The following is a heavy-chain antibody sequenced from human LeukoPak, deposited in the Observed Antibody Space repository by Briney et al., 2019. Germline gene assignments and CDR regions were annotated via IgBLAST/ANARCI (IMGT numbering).Heavy chain of an antibody. D-gene: IGHD3-22*01. CDR3: ARDWSPSQTCYYDSSGAIPLGY. V-gene: IGHV1-69*04. J-gene: IGHJ4*02. Sequence: ASVKVSCKASGGTFSSYAISWVRQAPGQGLEWMGRIIPIFGIANYAQKFQGRVTITADKSTSTAYMELSSLRSEDTAVYYCARDWSPSQTCYYDSSGAIPLGYWGQGTLVTVSS. CDR1: GGTFSSYA. CDR2: IIPIFGIA.